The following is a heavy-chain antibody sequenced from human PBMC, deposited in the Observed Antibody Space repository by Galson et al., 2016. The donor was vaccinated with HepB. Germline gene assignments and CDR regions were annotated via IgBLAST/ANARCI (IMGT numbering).Heavy chain of an antibody. CDR2: IRSRVNSHAT. D-gene: IGHD3-10*01. Sequence: SLRLSCAASGFIFSDSTMHWVRQTPGKGLEWVGRIRSRVNSHATTYGASMKDRFTISRDDSKNTTFLQMKNVKAEDTAVYYCTRLAAHFDGSGQWDYWGQGTLVTVSS. J-gene: IGHJ4*02. V-gene: IGHV3-73*01. CDR1: GFIFSDST. CDR3: TRLAAHFDGSGQWDY.